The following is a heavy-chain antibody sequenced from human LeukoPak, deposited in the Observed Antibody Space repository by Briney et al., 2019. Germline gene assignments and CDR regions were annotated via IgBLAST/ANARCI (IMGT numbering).Heavy chain of an antibody. CDR3: ARDPDPVPGGGLHY. J-gene: IGHJ4*02. CDR2: IWYDGSNK. D-gene: IGHD4-23*01. Sequence: GGSLRLSCAASGFTFSSYGMHWVRQAPGKGLEWVAVIWYDGSNKYYADSVKGRFTISRDNSKNTLYLQMNSLRAEDTAVYYCARDPDPVPGGGLHYWGQGILVTVSS. V-gene: IGHV3-33*01. CDR1: GFTFSSYG.